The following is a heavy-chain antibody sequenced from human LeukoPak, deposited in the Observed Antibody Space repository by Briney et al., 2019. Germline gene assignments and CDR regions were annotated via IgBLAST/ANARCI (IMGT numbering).Heavy chain of an antibody. V-gene: IGHV1-2*02. J-gene: IGHJ5*02. CDR2: INPNSGGT. CDR3: ARVKERITMVRGVIRGGWFDP. D-gene: IGHD3-10*01. Sequence: ASVKVSCKASGYTFTGYYMHWVRQAPGQGLEWMGWINPNSGGTNYAQKFQGRVTMTRDTSISTAYMELSRLRSDDTAVYYCARVKERITMVRGVIRGGWFDPWGQGTLVTVSS. CDR1: GYTFTGYY.